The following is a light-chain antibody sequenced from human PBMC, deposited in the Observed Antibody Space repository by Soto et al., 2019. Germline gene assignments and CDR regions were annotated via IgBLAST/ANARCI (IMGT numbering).Light chain of an antibody. Sequence: IVMTQSPFTLSVSPGERASLSCRTSQSVSSNLAWYQQKPGQAPRLLIYGASNRATGIPDRFSGSGSGTDFTLTISRLEPEDFAVYYCQQYGSSPPWTFGQGTKVDIK. CDR3: QQYGSSPPWT. V-gene: IGKV3-20*01. CDR1: QSVSSN. J-gene: IGKJ1*01. CDR2: GAS.